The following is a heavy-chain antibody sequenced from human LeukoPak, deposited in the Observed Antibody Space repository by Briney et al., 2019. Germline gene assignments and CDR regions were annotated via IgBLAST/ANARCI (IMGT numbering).Heavy chain of an antibody. Sequence: PGGSLRLSCAASGFTFSSYWMHWVRQAPGKGLVWVSRINSDGSSTSYADSVKGRFTISRDNAKNTLYLQMNSLRAEDTAVYYCARVYDLWSGIIDYWGQGTLVTVSS. J-gene: IGHJ4*02. CDR1: GFTFSSYW. CDR3: ARVYDLWSGIIDY. CDR2: INSDGSST. V-gene: IGHV3-74*01. D-gene: IGHD3-3*01.